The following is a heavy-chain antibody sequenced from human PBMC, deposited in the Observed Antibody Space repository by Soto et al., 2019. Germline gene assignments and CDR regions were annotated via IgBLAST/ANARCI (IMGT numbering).Heavy chain of an antibody. D-gene: IGHD3-3*01. CDR1: SSYIHRTY. J-gene: IGHJ6*03. V-gene: IGHV4-59*01. CDR3: ARGVTIFGVGIRGYYYYYYMDV. CDR2: IYYSGST. Sequence: PSVTMSLTCTITSSYIHRTYWSWIRQPQGKGLEWIGYIYYSGSTNYNPSLKSRVTISVDTSKNQFSLKLSSVTAADTAVYYCARGVTIFGVGIRGYYYYYYMDVWGKGTTVTVS.